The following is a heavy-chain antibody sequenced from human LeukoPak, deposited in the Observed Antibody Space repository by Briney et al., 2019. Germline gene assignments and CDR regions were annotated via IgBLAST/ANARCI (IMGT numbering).Heavy chain of an antibody. J-gene: IGHJ6*03. Sequence: SGGSLRLSCVASGFSFINYAMNWVRQAPGKGLEWVSWNSNSGGSTYYADSVKGRFTNSIDNSRNMLYLQINSLRAEDTAVYYCGTALLRGSTYMDVWGKGTTVTVSS. D-gene: IGHD3-10*01. CDR3: GTALLRGSTYMDV. CDR2: NSNSGGST. V-gene: IGHV3-23*01. CDR1: GFSFINYA.